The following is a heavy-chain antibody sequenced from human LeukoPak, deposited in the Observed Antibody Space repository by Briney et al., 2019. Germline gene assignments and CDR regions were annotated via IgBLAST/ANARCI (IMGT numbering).Heavy chain of an antibody. D-gene: IGHD2-21*01. CDR2: SYSDGNS. CDR1: GGSISGFR. Sequence: SETLFLTCTVSGGSISGFRWTWIRQPPAKGQQLIGYSYSDGNSKQHPSLKSRVTISVDTSKKQFSLELPSVTAADTAVYFCARVDSCGGDYCIDYWGQGTLVTVSS. CDR3: ARVDSCGGDYCIDY. V-gene: IGHV4-59*01. J-gene: IGHJ4*02.